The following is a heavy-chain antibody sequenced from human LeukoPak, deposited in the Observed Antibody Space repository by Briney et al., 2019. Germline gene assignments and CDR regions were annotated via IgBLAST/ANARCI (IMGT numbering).Heavy chain of an antibody. D-gene: IGHD1-26*01. Sequence: SETLSLTCTVSGYSISSGYYWGWIRQPPGKGLEWIGSIYHSGSTYYNPSLKSRVTISVDTSKNQFSLKLSSVTAADTAVYYCARDRRLGSGRPELADAFDIWGQGTMVTVSS. J-gene: IGHJ3*02. CDR3: ARDRRLGSGRPELADAFDI. CDR1: GYSISSGYY. CDR2: IYHSGST. V-gene: IGHV4-38-2*02.